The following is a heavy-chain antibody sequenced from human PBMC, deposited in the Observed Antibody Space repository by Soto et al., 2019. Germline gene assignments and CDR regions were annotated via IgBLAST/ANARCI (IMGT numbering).Heavy chain of an antibody. CDR1: GGSISNSNW. J-gene: IGHJ4*02. D-gene: IGHD1-26*01. V-gene: IGHV4-4*02. CDR3: AHRPIVGAAI. Sequence: QVQLQESGPGLVKPSGTPSLTCAVFGGSISNSNWWTWVRQPPGKGLDWIGEIFHSGSTNYNSSLMGRVTISVDKANNQFSLKLSSVTAADPAVYYCAHRPIVGAAIWGQGTLVTVSS. CDR2: IFHSGST.